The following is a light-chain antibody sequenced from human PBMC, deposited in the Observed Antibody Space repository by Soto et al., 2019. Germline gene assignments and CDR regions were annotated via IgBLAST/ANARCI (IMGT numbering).Light chain of an antibody. J-gene: IGLJ2*01. CDR2: DVS. Sequence: QTVVTQPASVSGSPGQSITISCTGTSSDVDDYNYFSWYQQHPGKAPKLIISDVSNRPSGVSTRFSGSKTGYTASLTISGVQAEDVAYYYFSSYPSTNTVLFGRGTKLTVL. CDR3: SSYPSTNTVL. V-gene: IGLV2-14*03. CDR1: SSDVDDYNY.